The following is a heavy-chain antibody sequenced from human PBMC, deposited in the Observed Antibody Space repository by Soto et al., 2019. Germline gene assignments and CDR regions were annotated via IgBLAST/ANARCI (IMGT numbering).Heavy chain of an antibody. CDR3: AKDGYYYGSGSSKGRCFDY. D-gene: IGHD3-10*01. Sequence: EVQLLESGGGLVQPGGSLRLSCAASGFTFSSYAMSWVRQAPGTGLEWVSAISGSGGSTYYADSVKGRFTISRDNSKNTLSLQMNSLRAEDTAVYYCAKDGYYYGSGSSKGRCFDYWGQGSLVTVSS. V-gene: IGHV3-23*01. CDR2: ISGSGGST. J-gene: IGHJ4*02. CDR1: GFTFSSYA.